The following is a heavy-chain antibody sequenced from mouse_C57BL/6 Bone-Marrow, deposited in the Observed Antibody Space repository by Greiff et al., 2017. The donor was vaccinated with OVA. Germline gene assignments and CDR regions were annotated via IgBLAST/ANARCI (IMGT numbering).Heavy chain of an antibody. D-gene: IGHD3-3*01. V-gene: IGHV3-1*01. Sequence: VQLQQSGPGMVKPSQSLSLTCTVTGYSITSGYDWHWFRHFPGNKLEWMGYISYSGSTNYNPSLKSRISITHDTSKNEFFLKLNSVTTEDTATYYCARGGDGFAYWGQGTLVTVSA. CDR2: ISYSGST. CDR1: GYSITSGYD. CDR3: ARGGDGFAY. J-gene: IGHJ3*01.